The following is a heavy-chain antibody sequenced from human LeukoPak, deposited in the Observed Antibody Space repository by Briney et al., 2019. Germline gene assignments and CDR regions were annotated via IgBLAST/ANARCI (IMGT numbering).Heavy chain of an antibody. J-gene: IGHJ6*04. CDR3: ARAGTIFGVATMDV. CDR2: IYHSGST. Sequence: SETLSLTCTVSGYSISSGYYWGWIRQPPGKGLEWIGSIYHSGSTYYNPSLKSRVTISVDTSKNQFSLKLSSVTAADTAVYYCARAGTIFGVATMDVWGKGTTVTVSS. D-gene: IGHD3-3*01. CDR1: GYSISSGYY. V-gene: IGHV4-38-2*02.